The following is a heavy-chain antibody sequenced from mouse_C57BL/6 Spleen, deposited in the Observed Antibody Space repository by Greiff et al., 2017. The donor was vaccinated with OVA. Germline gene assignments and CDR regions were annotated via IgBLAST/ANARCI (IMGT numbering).Heavy chain of an antibody. CDR3: ARGIYYDYLAWFAY. J-gene: IGHJ3*01. D-gene: IGHD2-4*01. CDR2: IKPNYGTT. Sequence: EVQLQQSGPELVKPGASVKISCKASGYSFTDYNMNWVKQSNGKSLEWIGVIKPNYGTTSYNQKFKGKATLTVDQSSSTAYMQLNSLTSEDSAVYYCARGIYYDYLAWFAYWGQGTLVTVSA. CDR1: GYSFTDYN. V-gene: IGHV1-39*01.